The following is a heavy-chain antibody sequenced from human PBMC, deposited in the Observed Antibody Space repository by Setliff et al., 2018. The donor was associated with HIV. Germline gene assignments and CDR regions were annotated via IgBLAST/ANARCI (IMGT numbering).Heavy chain of an antibody. V-gene: IGHV3-30*18. D-gene: IGHD4-17*01. Sequence: PGGSLRLSCAASGFTFSSYGMHWVRQAPGKGLEWVAVISYDGSNKYYADSVKGRFTISRDNSKNTLYLQMNGLRAEDTAVYYCAKDGYSDYLNSYFDYWGQGTLVTVSS. CDR2: ISYDGSNK. CDR1: GFTFSSYG. J-gene: IGHJ4*02. CDR3: AKDGYSDYLNSYFDY.